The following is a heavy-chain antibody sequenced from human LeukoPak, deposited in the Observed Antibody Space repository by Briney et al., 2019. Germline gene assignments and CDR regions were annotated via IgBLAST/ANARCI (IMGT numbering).Heavy chain of an antibody. CDR3: AKDSSITYYYGSGEIDY. D-gene: IGHD3-10*01. J-gene: IGHJ4*02. CDR2: ISGSGGST. Sequence: GGSLRLSCAASGFTLSSYGMSSVRQAPAKGLEWVSPISGSGGSTYYADSVKGRFTISRDNSKNTLYLQMNSLRAEDTAVYYCAKDSSITYYYGSGEIDYWGQGTLVTVSS. CDR1: GFTLSSYG. V-gene: IGHV3-23*01.